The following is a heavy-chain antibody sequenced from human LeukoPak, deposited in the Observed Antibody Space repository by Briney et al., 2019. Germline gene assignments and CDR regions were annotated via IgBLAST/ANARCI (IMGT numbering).Heavy chain of an antibody. J-gene: IGHJ4*02. Sequence: SETLSLTCAVYGGSFSGYYWSWIRQPPGKGLEWIGEINHSGSTNYNPSLKSRVIISVDTSKNQFSLKLSSVTAADTAVYYCARGRLSHYYDSSGYPDFDYWGQGTLVTVSS. CDR3: ARGRLSHYYDSSGYPDFDY. CDR2: INHSGST. D-gene: IGHD3-22*01. V-gene: IGHV4-34*01. CDR1: GGSFSGYY.